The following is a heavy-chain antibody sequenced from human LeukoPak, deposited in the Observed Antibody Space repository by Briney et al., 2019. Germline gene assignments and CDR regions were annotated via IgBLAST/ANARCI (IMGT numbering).Heavy chain of an antibody. Sequence: GGSLRLSCAASGFTFSNYNMNWVRQAPGKGLEWVSYISSSSSTIYYADSVKGRFTISRDNAKNSLYLQMNSLRAEDTAVYYCARDPEGDLYGMDVWGQGTTVTVSS. V-gene: IGHV3-48*01. CDR2: ISSSSSTI. CDR3: ARDPEGDLYGMDV. J-gene: IGHJ6*02. D-gene: IGHD2-21*02. CDR1: GFTFSNYN.